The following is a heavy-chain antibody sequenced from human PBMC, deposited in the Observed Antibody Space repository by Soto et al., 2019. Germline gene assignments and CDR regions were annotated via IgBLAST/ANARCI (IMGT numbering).Heavy chain of an antibody. CDR3: AGSRITIFGVVIPTGWFDP. CDR2: IYYSGST. J-gene: IGHJ5*02. Sequence: QVQLQESGPGLVKPSQTLSLTCTVSGGAISSGGYYWSWIRQHPGKGLEWIGYIYYSGSTYYNPSLKSRVTISVDTSKNQFSLKLSSVTAADTAAYYCAGSRITIFGVVIPTGWFDPWGQGTLVTVSS. CDR1: GGAISSGGYY. D-gene: IGHD3-3*01. V-gene: IGHV4-31*03.